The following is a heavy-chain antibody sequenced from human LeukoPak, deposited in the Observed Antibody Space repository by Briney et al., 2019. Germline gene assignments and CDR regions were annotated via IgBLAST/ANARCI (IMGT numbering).Heavy chain of an antibody. CDR2: ISGSGGST. CDR1: GFTFSSSA. D-gene: IGHD2-15*01. CDR3: AKCSGGSCYDAFDI. J-gene: IGHJ3*02. V-gene: IGHV3-23*01. Sequence: PGGSLRLSCAASGFTFSSSAMSWVRQAPGKGLEWVSSISGSGGSTYYADSVKGRFTISRDNSKNTLYQQMNSLRAEDTAVYYCAKCSGGSCYDAFDIWGQGTMVTVSS.